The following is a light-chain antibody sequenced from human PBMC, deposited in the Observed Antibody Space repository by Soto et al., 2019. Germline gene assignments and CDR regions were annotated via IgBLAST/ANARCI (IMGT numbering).Light chain of an antibody. J-gene: IGLJ1*01. CDR1: SNDVGGYDY. V-gene: IGLV2-14*01. Sequence: QSVLTQPASVSGSPGQWITIPCTGTSNDVGGYDYVSWYQQHPGKAPKFMIYEVSDRPSGVAPRFSGSKSGNTASLTISGLQTEDEADYYCISYTSISTYVFGTGTKLTVL. CDR2: EVS. CDR3: ISYTSISTYV.